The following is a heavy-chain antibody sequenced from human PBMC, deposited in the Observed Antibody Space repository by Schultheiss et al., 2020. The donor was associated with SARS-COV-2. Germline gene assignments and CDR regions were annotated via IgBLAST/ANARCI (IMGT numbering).Heavy chain of an antibody. J-gene: IGHJ4*02. V-gene: IGHV3-20*04. CDR2: INWNGGST. CDR3: AKDMTAGSGWYGPIGY. Sequence: GGSLRLSCAASGFTFSSYAMSWVRQAPGKGLEWVSGINWNGGSTGYADSVKGRFTISRDNAKNSLYLQMNSLRAEDTALYYCAKDMTAGSGWYGPIGYWGQGTLVTVSS. CDR1: GFTFSSYA. D-gene: IGHD6-19*01.